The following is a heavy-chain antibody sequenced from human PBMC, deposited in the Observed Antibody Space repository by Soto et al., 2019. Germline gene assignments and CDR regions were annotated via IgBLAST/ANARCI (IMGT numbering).Heavy chain of an antibody. J-gene: IGHJ4*02. CDR3: ARVAY. V-gene: IGHV3-21*01. CDR2: ISSGSSDT. CDR1: EVTYGGVS. Sequence: GLMRVWCGVGEVTYGGVSMNWVRQVPGKGLEWFASISSGSSDTWYADSVKGRFIISRDNAQNSLFLQMNTLRPEDTAMYYCARVAYWVPGTQVTVSS.